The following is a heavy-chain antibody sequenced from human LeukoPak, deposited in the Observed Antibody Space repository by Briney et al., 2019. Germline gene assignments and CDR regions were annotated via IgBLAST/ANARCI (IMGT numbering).Heavy chain of an antibody. CDR2: IYTTGST. J-gene: IGHJ3*01. Sequence: SQTLSLTCTVSGDYITSGSSYWSWIRQPAGKGLEWIGRIYTTGSTNYNPFLKSRVTISADTSKNQFSLKLTSVPAADTAVYYCARVTGSVAAFVWGQGTRVTVSS. V-gene: IGHV4-61*02. CDR3: ARVTGSVAAFV. D-gene: IGHD2-15*01. CDR1: GDYITSGSSY.